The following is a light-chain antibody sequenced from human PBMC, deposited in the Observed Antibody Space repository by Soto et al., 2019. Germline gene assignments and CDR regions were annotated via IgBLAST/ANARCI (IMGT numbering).Light chain of an antibody. Sequence: LTQSPATLPLSPGERATLSCRASQSVSSYLAWYQQKPGQAPRILIYDASTRATGITARFSGSGSGTDFTLTISRLEPEDFAVYYCQQYGGSPRTFGQGTKVDIK. CDR3: QQYGGSPRT. V-gene: IGKV3-11*01. CDR1: QSVSSY. CDR2: DAS. J-gene: IGKJ1*01.